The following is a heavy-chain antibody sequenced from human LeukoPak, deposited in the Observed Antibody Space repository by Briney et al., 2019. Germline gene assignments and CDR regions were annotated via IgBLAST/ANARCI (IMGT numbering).Heavy chain of an antibody. CDR3: ARVSGKAAAGNGYYYYMDV. CDR1: GGTFSSYA. Sequence: ASVKVSCKASGGTFSSYAISWVRQAPGQGLGWMGGIIPIFGTANYAQKFQGRVTITTDESTSTAYMELSSLRSEDTAVYYCARVSGKAAAGNGYYYYMDVWGKGTTVTVSS. D-gene: IGHD6-13*01. CDR2: IIPIFGTA. J-gene: IGHJ6*03. V-gene: IGHV1-69*05.